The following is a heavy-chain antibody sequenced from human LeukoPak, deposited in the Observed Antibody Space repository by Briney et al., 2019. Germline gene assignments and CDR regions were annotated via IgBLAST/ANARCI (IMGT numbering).Heavy chain of an antibody. J-gene: IGHJ4*02. CDR3: AALARDY. V-gene: IGHV3-53*01. CDR1: GFIVSSNY. D-gene: IGHD3-3*02. CDR2: IHNDGST. Sequence: GXSLRLSCAASGFIVSSNYMTWVRQAPGEGLEWVSVIHNDGSTYYTDSVKGRFTISRDNSKNTLYLQMNSLRVEDTAVYYCAALARDYWGQGTLVTVSS.